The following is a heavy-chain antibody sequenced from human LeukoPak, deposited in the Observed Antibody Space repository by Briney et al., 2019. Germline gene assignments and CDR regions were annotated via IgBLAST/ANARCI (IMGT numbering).Heavy chain of an antibody. J-gene: IGHJ4*02. CDR1: GYSFTGYY. Sequence: GASVKVSCKASGYSFTGYYMHWVRQAPGQGLEWMGWINPDSGGTNYAQKFQGRVTMTRDTSITTAYMELSRLTSDDTAVYYCARAIRNQLLSDHWGPGTLVTVSS. D-gene: IGHD2-2*01. V-gene: IGHV1-2*02. CDR2: INPDSGGT. CDR3: ARAIRNQLLSDH.